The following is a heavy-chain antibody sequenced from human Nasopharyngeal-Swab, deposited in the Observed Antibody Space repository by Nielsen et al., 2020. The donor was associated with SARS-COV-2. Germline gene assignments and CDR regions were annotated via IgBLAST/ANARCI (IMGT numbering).Heavy chain of an antibody. CDR3: ARDGIVGATDLDY. V-gene: IGHV3-33*01. CDR1: GFTFSSYG. CDR2: IWYDGSNK. D-gene: IGHD1-26*01. J-gene: IGHJ4*02. Sequence: GGSLRLSCAASGFTFSSYGMHWVRQAPGKGLEWVAVIWYDGSNKHYADSVKGRFTISRDNSKKTLYLQMNSLRAEDTAVYYCARDGIVGATDLDYWGQGTLVTVSS.